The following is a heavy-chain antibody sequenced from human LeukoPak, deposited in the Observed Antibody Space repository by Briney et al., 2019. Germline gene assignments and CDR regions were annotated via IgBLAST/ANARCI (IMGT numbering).Heavy chain of an antibody. CDR3: AREGFREGYCSSTSCYGMLDY. V-gene: IGHV3-30*03. Sequence: GGSLRLSCAASGFTFSSYGMHWVRQAPGKGLEWVAVISYDGSNKYYADSVKGRFTISRDNSKNTLYLQMNSLRAEDTAVYYCAREGFREGYCSSTSCYGMLDYWGQGTLVTVSS. CDR1: GFTFSSYG. J-gene: IGHJ4*02. D-gene: IGHD2-2*01. CDR2: ISYDGSNK.